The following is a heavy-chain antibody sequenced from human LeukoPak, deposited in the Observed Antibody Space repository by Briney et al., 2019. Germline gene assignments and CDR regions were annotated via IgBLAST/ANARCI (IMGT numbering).Heavy chain of an antibody. Sequence: SETLSLTCPVSGGSISSYYWSWIRQPPGKGLEWIGYIYYSGSTNYNPSPKSRVTISVDTSKNQFSLKLSSVTAADTAVYYCARDRRGATDYWCQGTLVTVSS. V-gene: IGHV4-59*01. CDR1: GGSISSYY. J-gene: IGHJ4*02. D-gene: IGHD5-12*01. CDR2: IYYSGST. CDR3: ARDRRGATDY.